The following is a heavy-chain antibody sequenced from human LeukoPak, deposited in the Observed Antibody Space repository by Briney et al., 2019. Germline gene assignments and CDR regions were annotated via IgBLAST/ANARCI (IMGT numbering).Heavy chain of an antibody. CDR2: ISAYNGNT. V-gene: IGHV1-18*01. CDR1: GYTFTNYG. CDR3: ARAGAEDAFDI. J-gene: IGHJ3*02. Sequence: ASVKVSCKASGYTFTNYGLSWVRQAPGQGLEWMGWISAYNGNTYYAQQFQGRVTMTTDTSTRTAYMDLRSLRSDDTAVYYCARAGAEDAFDIWGQGTMVTVSS. D-gene: IGHD1-26*01.